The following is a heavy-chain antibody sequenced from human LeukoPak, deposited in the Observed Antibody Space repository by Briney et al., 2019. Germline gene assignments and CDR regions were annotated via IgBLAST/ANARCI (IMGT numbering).Heavy chain of an antibody. D-gene: IGHD3-10*01. CDR3: ARGPESGAFDI. CDR2: INPNSGGT. Sequence: ASVKVSCKASGYTFTAYYMHWMRQAPGQGLEWMGCINPNSGGTNYAQNFQGRVSLTRDTSISTAYMELSRLRFDDTAVYYCARGPESGAFDIWGQGTMVTVSS. J-gene: IGHJ3*02. CDR1: GYTFTAYY. V-gene: IGHV1-2*02.